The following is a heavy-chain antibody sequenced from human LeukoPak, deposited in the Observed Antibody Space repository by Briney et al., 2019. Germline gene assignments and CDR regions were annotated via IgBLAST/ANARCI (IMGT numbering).Heavy chain of an antibody. CDR1: GYTFTSYV. J-gene: IGHJ3*02. Sequence: ASVKVSCKASGYTFTSYVIRWVRQAPGQGLEWMGWISAYNGNTNYAQKLQGRVTMTTDTSTSTAYMELRSLRSDDTAVYYCARERSGGYSYGYYFHAFDIWGQGTMVTVSS. CDR3: ARERSGGYSYGYYFHAFDI. D-gene: IGHD5-18*01. CDR2: ISAYNGNT. V-gene: IGHV1-18*01.